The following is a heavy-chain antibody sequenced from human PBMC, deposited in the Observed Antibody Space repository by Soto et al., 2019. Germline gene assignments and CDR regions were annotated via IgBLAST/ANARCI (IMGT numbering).Heavy chain of an antibody. CDR2: ISPSNTTI. D-gene: IGHD2-2*01. CDR1: GFTFSLYP. J-gene: IGHJ3*01. CDR3: VRVGRGFCSSARCYTDGFDL. Sequence: QLVESGGGLVQPGGSLRLSCAASGFTFSLYPMNWVRQAPGKGLEWLSYISPSNTTIYYADSVKGRFTISRDNAKDSLDLQMNGLRDDGTAVYYCVRVGRGFCSSARCYTDGFDLWGQGTVVTVST. V-gene: IGHV3-48*02.